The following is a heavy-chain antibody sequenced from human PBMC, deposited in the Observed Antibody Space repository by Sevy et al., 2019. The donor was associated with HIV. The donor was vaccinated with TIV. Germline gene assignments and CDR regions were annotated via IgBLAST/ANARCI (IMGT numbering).Heavy chain of an antibody. CDR1: GFTFTLYS. V-gene: IGHV3-30-3*01. Sequence: GGSLRLSCAASGFTFTLYSMHWGRQAPGKGLEWVATISFDGSNKHYADSVKGRFTISRDNSQNSLYLQMNSLRTEDTAVYYCALERLSSDVAEYFQNWGQGTLVTVSS. CDR2: ISFDGSNK. CDR3: ALERLSSDVAEYFQN. J-gene: IGHJ1*01. D-gene: IGHD1-1*01.